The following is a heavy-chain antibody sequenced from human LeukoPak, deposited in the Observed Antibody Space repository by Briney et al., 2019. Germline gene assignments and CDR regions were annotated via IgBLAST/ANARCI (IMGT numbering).Heavy chain of an antibody. CDR3: TTAPAQSDY. D-gene: IGHD2-2*01. J-gene: IGHJ4*02. CDR2: IKSRTDSGTT. V-gene: IGHV3-15*01. Sequence: GGSLRLSCAASGFTFTNAWMSWVRQAPGKGLEWVGRIKSRTDSGTTDYAAPVKGRFTISRDDSKDTLYLQMNSLKFEDAAVYYCTTAPAQSDYWGQGTLVTVSS. CDR1: GFTFTNAW.